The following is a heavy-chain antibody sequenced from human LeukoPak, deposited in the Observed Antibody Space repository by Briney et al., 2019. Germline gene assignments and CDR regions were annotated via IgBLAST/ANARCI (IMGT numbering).Heavy chain of an antibody. J-gene: IGHJ4*02. CDR3: ARDYVYAFDY. CDR1: GFSLSSYS. Sequence: PGGSLRLSCAASGFSLSSYSINWVRQAPGKGLEWVSYISGDGNAKHYTDSVKGRFTISRDNAKNALYLQMNSLRAEDTAVYFCARDYVYAFDYWGQGTLVTVSS. CDR2: ISGDGNAK. D-gene: IGHD2/OR15-2a*01. V-gene: IGHV3-48*01.